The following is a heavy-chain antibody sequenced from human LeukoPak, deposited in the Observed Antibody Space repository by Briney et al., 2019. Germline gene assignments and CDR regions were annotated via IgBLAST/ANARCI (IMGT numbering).Heavy chain of an antibody. J-gene: IGHJ4*02. CDR1: GFTFSSYS. V-gene: IGHV3-21*01. CDR2: ISSSSSYI. CDR3: ARDRWKDSSSFVNY. D-gene: IGHD6-6*01. Sequence: GGSLRLSCAASGFTFSSYSMNWVRRAPGKGLEWVSSISSSSSYIYYADSVKGRFTISRDNAKNSLYLQMNSLRAEDTAVYYCARDRWKDSSSFVNYWGQGTLVTVSS.